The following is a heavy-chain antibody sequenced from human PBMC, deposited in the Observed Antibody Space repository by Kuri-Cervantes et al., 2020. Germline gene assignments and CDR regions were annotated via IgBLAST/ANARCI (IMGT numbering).Heavy chain of an antibody. CDR1: GGSISSSSYY. CDR2: IYHTGNT. CDR3: ARADPDCSSASCYLPSGRHYYYYYMDV. D-gene: IGHD2-2*01. Sequence: SETLSLTCSVSGGSISSSSYYWGWIRQPPGKGLEWIGNIYHTGNTYYNPSLKSRVTISVDTSKNQFSLKLTSVTAADTAVYYCARADPDCSSASCYLPSGRHYYYYYMDVWGKGTTVTVSS. J-gene: IGHJ6*03. V-gene: IGHV4-39*07.